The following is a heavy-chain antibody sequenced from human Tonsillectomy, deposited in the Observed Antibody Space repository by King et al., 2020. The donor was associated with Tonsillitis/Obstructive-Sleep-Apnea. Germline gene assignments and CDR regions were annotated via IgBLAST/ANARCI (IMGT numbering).Heavy chain of an antibody. J-gene: IGHJ4*02. D-gene: IGHD4-17*01. CDR1: GFTFDDFG. Sequence: VQLVESGGGVVRPGGSLRLSCAASGFTFDDFGMRWVRQAPGKGLEWCPAVYWNVVNTRYADSVMGRFTTSRDNAKNSLDLQMNSLRAEDSAFYYCARNFGDPDYWGQGTLVTVSS. CDR3: ARNFGDPDY. CDR2: VYWNVVNT. V-gene: IGHV3-20*04.